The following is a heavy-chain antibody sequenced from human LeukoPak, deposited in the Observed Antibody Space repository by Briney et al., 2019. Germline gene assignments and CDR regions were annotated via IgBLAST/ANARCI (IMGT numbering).Heavy chain of an antibody. V-gene: IGHV3-30-3*01. D-gene: IGHD3/OR15-3a*01. J-gene: IGHJ4*02. CDR3: VRGMDSGMAHPGGDY. CDR2: ISPDGNNK. Sequence: GRSLRLSCTASGFTFSYYAFHWVRQAPGKGLEWVTFISPDGNNKEYADSVKGRFTISRDKSKNTLYLQMNSLRPEDTAVYYCVRGMDSGMAHPGGDYWGQGTLVTVSS. CDR1: GFTFSYYA.